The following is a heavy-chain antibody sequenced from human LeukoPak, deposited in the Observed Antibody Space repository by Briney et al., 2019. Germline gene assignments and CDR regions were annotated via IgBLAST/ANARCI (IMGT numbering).Heavy chain of an antibody. J-gene: IGHJ3*02. CDR1: GFTFSSYA. CDR3: AKSIEITGDAFDI. Sequence: AGGSLRLSCAASGFTFSSYAMSWVRQAPGKGLEWVSAISGSGGSTYYADSVKGRFTISRDNSKNTLYLQMNSLRAEDTAVYYCAKSIEITGDAFDIWGQGTMVTVSS. D-gene: IGHD1-20*01. V-gene: IGHV3-23*01. CDR2: ISGSGGST.